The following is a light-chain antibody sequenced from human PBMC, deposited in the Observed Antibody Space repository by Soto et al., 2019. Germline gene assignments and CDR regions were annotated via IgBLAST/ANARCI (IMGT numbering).Light chain of an antibody. CDR1: QSVSSY. J-gene: IGKJ1*01. CDR2: DAS. CDR3: QQRSNWPPWT. Sequence: EIVWTQSPATLSLSPGERATLSCRASQSVSSYLAWYQQKPCQAHRLLIYDASNRATGIPARFSGSGSGTDFTLTISSLEPEDFAVYYCQQRSNWPPWTFGQGTKVDIK. V-gene: IGKV3-11*01.